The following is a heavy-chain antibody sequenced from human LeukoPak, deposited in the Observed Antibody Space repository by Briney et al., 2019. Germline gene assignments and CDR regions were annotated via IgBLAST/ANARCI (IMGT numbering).Heavy chain of an antibody. V-gene: IGHV3-33*01. CDR3: ARDVFGWNQGGFDY. Sequence: GGSLRLSCAASGFTFSSYGMHWVRQAPGKGLEWVAVIWYDGSNKYYADSVKGRFTISRDNSKNTLYLQMNSLRAEDTAVYYCARDVFGWNQGGFDYWGQGTLVIVSS. CDR1: GFTFSSYG. CDR2: IWYDGSNK. D-gene: IGHD1-14*01. J-gene: IGHJ4*02.